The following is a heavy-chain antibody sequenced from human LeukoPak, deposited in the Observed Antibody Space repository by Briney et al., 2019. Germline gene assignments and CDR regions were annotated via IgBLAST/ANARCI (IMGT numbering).Heavy chain of an antibody. CDR2: IRYDGSNK. CDR3: AKVVTGYCSTTSCPFDS. J-gene: IGHJ4*02. CDR1: GFTFSTYG. V-gene: IGHV3-30*02. D-gene: IGHD2-2*01. Sequence: PGGSLRLSCAASGFTFSTYGMDWVRQAPGKGLEWVAYIRYDGSNKNYADSVKGRFTISRDNSKNTLYLQMSSLRAEDTAAYYCAKVVTGYCSTTSCPFDSWGQGTLVTVSS.